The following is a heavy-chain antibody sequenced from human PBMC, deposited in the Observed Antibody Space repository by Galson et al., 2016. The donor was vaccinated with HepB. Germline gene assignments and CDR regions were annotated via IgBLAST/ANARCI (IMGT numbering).Heavy chain of an antibody. J-gene: IGHJ4*02. CDR1: GYTFSSYA. D-gene: IGHD2-15*01. CDR3: AREYFSGGDSCYSH. CDR2: IHTGNNNK. V-gene: IGHV1-3*04. Sequence: SVKVSCKASGYTFSSYAVHWIRQAPGQRLEWMGWIHTGNNNKKYTQKFQDRITLTWDTSASTLYMELSSLRSEDTAIYYCAREYFSGGDSCYSHWDQGTQVTVSS.